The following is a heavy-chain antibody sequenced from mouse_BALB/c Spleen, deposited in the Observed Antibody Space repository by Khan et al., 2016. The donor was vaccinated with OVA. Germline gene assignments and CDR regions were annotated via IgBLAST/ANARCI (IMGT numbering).Heavy chain of an antibody. V-gene: IGHV3-2*02. Sequence: EVQLVESGPGLVKPSQSLSLACTVTGYSITSDYAWNWIRQFPGNKLEWMGYINYSGSTNYNPALKSRISITRDTSKNQFFPQLNSVTTADTATYYCARDGSRYNYAMDYWGQGTSVTVSS. J-gene: IGHJ4*01. CDR2: INYSGST. CDR3: ARDGSRYNYAMDY. CDR1: GYSITSDYA. D-gene: IGHD2-3*01.